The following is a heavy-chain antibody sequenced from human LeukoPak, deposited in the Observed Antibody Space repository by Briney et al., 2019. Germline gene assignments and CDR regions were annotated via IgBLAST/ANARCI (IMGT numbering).Heavy chain of an antibody. J-gene: IGHJ3*02. Sequence: PGGSLRLSCAASGFTFSSYAMHWVRQAPGKGLEWVAVISYDGSNKYYADSVKGRFTISRDNSKNTLYLQMNSLSSEDTAVYYCASRLYGSGSYGAFDIWGQGTMVTVSS. CDR3: ASRLYGSGSYGAFDI. CDR2: ISYDGSNK. CDR1: GFTFSSYA. D-gene: IGHD3-10*01. V-gene: IGHV3-30-3*01.